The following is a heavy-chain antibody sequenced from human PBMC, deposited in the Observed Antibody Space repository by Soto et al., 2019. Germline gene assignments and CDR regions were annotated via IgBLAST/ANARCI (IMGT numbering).Heavy chain of an antibody. CDR3: ARGYCSGHCYSDH. V-gene: IGHV1-3*04. CDR1: GYTFNNYP. Sequence: QVQLVQSGAEVKEPGASVKISCKVSGYTFNNYPIHWVRQAPGQGLEWLGWVSTGNGDTKCSQKVQDRVTIIWDTSATTTYIELSSLRSEDTALYYCARGYCSGHCYSDHWGQGTPVTVS. CDR2: VSTGNGDT. J-gene: IGHJ4*02. D-gene: IGHD2-21*02.